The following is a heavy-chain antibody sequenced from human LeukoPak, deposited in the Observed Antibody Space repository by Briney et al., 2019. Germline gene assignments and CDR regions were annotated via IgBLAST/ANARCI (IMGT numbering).Heavy chain of an antibody. J-gene: IGHJ4*02. CDR2: INPSGGST. D-gene: IGHD6-13*01. CDR1: GYTFTSYY. CDR3: AREGGSSSWYDY. Sequence: GASVKVSCKASGYTFTSYYMHWVRQSPGQGLEWMGIINPSGGSTSYAQKFQGRVTMTRDTSTSTVYMEMSSLRSEDTALYYCAREGGSSSWYDYWGQGTLVTVSS. V-gene: IGHV1-46*01.